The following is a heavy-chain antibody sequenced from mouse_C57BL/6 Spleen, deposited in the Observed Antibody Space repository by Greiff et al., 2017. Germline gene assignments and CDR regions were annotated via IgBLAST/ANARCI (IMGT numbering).Heavy chain of an antibody. D-gene: IGHD4-1*01. J-gene: IGHJ4*01. CDR3: ARWETGDAMDY. Sequence: QVQLQQPGAELVMPGASVKLSCKASGYTFTSYWMHWVKQRPGQGLEWIGEIDPSDSYTNYNQKFKGKSTLTVDESSSTAYMQLSSLTSEDSAVYYCARWETGDAMDYWGQGTSVTVSS. CDR1: GYTFTSYW. CDR2: IDPSDSYT. V-gene: IGHV1-69*01.